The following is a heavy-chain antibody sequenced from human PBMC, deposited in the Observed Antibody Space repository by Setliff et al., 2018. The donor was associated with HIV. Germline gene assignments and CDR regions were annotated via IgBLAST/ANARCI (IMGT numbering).Heavy chain of an antibody. V-gene: IGHV3-33*06. D-gene: IGHD1-7*01. CDR1: GFTFNSYG. Sequence: GGSLRLSCAASGFTFNSYGMHWVRQAPGKGMEWVALIWYDASKKEYADSVKGRFTISRDNSKNTLYMQMNSLRAEDTAVYYCAKDRRGITGTKSCAWFDPWGQGTLVTVSS. CDR2: IWYDASKK. CDR3: AKDRRGITGTKSCAWFDP. J-gene: IGHJ5*02.